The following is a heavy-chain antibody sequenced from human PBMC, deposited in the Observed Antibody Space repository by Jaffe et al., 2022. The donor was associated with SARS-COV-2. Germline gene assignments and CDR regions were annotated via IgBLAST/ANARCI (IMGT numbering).Heavy chain of an antibody. D-gene: IGHD6-19*01. CDR1: GFSLSNARMG. Sequence: QVTLKESGPVLVKPTETLTLTCTVSGFSLSNARMGVSWIRQPPGKALEWLAHIFSNDEKSYSTSLKSRLTISKDTSKSQVVLTMTNMDPVDTATYYCARIRIAVAGKEYYYYYGMDVWGQGTTVTVSS. CDR2: IFSNDEK. V-gene: IGHV2-26*01. J-gene: IGHJ6*02. CDR3: ARIRIAVAGKEYYYYYGMDV.